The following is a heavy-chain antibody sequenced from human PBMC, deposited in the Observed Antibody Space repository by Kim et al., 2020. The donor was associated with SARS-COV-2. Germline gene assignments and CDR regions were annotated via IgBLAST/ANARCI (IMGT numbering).Heavy chain of an antibody. V-gene: IGHV1-69*13. CDR3: AREEVRRIVGATSAFDI. Sequence: SVKVSCKASGGTFSSYAISWVRQAPGQGLEWMGGIIPIFGTANYAQKFQGRVTITADESTSTAYMELSSLRSEDTAVYYCAREEVRRIVGATSAFDIWGQGTMVTVSS. CDR1: GGTFSSYA. CDR2: IIPIFGTA. D-gene: IGHD1-26*01. J-gene: IGHJ3*02.